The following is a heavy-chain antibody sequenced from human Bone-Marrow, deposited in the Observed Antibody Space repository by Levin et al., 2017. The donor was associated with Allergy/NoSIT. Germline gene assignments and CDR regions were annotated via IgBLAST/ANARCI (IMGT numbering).Heavy chain of an antibody. CDR1: GFSFRLYA. CDR3: AKDLTVGGELLIGDH. Sequence: SCAASGFSFRLYAMNWVRQAPGKGLEWVSSISAAGKTFYADSVKGRFTLSRDNAKNTLYLQMNNLRVDDTAVYYCAKDLTVGGELLIGDHWGQGTLVIVSS. J-gene: IGHJ4*02. V-gene: IGHV3-23*01. D-gene: IGHD7-27*01. CDR2: ISAAGKT.